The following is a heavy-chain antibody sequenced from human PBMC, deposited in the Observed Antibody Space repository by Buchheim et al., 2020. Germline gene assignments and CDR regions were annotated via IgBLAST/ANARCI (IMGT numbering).Heavy chain of an antibody. V-gene: IGHV3-7*01. D-gene: IGHD5-12*01. CDR1: GFTFSSYW. J-gene: IGHJ6*02. CDR2: IKQDGSEK. Sequence: EVQLVESGGGLVQPGGSLRLSCAASGFTFSSYWMSWVRQAPGKGLEWVANIKQDGSEKSYVDSVKGRFTISRDNAKNSLYLQMNSLRAEDTAVYYCARWLREGYYYYGMDVWGQGTT. CDR3: ARWLREGYYYYGMDV.